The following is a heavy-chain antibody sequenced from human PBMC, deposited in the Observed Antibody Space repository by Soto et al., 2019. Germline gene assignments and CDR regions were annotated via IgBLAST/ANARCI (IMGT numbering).Heavy chain of an antibody. CDR1: GDTFTSYG. D-gene: IGHD1-26*01. Sequence: VQLEQSGAEVKKPGASEKVSCKASGDTFTSYGISWVRQAPGQGLEWMGRISAYNGNTNYAQKLQGRVTMTTDTSTSTAYMELRSLRSDDTAVYYCARVVGALGHWFDPWAQGTLVTVSS. CDR3: ARVVGALGHWFDP. J-gene: IGHJ5*02. CDR2: ISAYNGNT. V-gene: IGHV1-18*01.